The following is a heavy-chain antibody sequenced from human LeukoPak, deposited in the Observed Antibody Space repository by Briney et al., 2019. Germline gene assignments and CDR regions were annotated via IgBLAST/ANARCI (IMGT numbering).Heavy chain of an antibody. CDR3: ARDASSTSCCDGFDI. CDR1: GYTFTGYY. D-gene: IGHD2-2*01. V-gene: IGHV1-2*02. Sequence: GASVKVSCKASGYTFTGYYMHWMRQAPGQGLEWMGWINPNSGDTKYEQKFQGRVTMTRDTSISTAYMEVSSLRSDDTAVYYCARDASSTSCCDGFDIWGQGTTVTVSS. J-gene: IGHJ3*02. CDR2: INPNSGDT.